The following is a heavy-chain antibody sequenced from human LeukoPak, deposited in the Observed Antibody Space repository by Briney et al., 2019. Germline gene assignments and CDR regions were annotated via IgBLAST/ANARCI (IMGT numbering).Heavy chain of an antibody. J-gene: IGHJ4*02. CDR2: ISYDESNT. CDR1: GFTFSSYA. Sequence: PGGSLSLSCAASGFTFSSYAMHWVRQAPGRGLEWVALISYDESNTFYADSVTGRFTISRDNSKNTLYLQMNSLRVEDTAVYYCARDGDGDYVFSYYFDYWGQGTLVTVSS. D-gene: IGHD4-17*01. CDR3: ARDGDGDYVFSYYFDY. V-gene: IGHV3-30*04.